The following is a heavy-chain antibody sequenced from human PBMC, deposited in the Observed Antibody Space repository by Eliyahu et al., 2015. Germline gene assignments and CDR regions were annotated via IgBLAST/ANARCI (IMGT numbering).Heavy chain of an antibody. D-gene: IGHD3-10*01. CDR1: GFTXGDXX. CDR3: TREYYYGSGTYYNDY. CDR2: IRSXAYGATT. Sequence: EVLLVESGGGFVKPGRSLRLSCTASGFTXGDXXWSWFRQAPGKGXGWVGFIRSXAYGATTEYAASLQDRFRVSRDDSKNIAYLDMTSLKSEDTAMYYCTREYYYGSGTYYNDYWGQGTLVTVSS. V-gene: IGHV3-49*05. J-gene: IGHJ4*02.